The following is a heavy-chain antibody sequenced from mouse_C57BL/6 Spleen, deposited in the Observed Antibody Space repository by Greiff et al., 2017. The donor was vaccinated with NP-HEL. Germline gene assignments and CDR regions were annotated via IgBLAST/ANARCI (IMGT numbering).Heavy chain of an antibody. Sequence: EVQGVESGGGLVQPGGSLKLSCAASGFTFSDYYMYWVRQTPEKRLEWVAYISNGGGSTYYPDTVKGRFTLSRDNAKNTLYLQMSRLKSEDSAMYYCARGAGNAMDYWGQGTSVTVSS. CDR3: ARGAGNAMDY. CDR1: GFTFSDYY. V-gene: IGHV5-12*01. CDR2: ISNGGGST. J-gene: IGHJ4*01.